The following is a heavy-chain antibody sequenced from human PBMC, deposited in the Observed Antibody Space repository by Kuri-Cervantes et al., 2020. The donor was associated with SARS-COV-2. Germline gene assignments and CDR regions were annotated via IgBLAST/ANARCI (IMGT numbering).Heavy chain of an antibody. CDR1: GFTFTSSA. Sequence: SVKVSCKASGFTFTSSAVQWVRQARGQRLEWIGWIVVGSGNTNYAQKFQERVTITRDMSTSTAYMELSSLRSEDTAVYYCAASLLYRTYYYYGMDVWGQGTTVTVSS. CDR3: AASLLYRTYYYYGMDV. D-gene: IGHD1-26*01. CDR2: IVVGSGNT. V-gene: IGHV1-58*01. J-gene: IGHJ6*02.